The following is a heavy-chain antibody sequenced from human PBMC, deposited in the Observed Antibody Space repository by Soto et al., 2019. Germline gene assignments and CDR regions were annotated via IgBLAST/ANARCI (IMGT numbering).Heavy chain of an antibody. V-gene: IGHV3-21*01. J-gene: IGHJ6*02. CDR3: AGGGPNYDFWSGYYMSV. CDR2: ISSSSGYI. CDR1: GFTFSEYG. D-gene: IGHD3-3*01. Sequence: GGLRRSCAASGFTFSEYGMNWVRQAPGKGLEWVSSISSSSGYIYYADSVKGRFTISRDNAKNLLYLQMNSLRAEDTAVYYCAGGGPNYDFWSGYYMSVWGQGPTVTVSS.